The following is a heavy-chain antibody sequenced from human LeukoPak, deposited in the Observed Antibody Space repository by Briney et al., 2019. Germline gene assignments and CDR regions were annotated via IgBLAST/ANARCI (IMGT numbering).Heavy chain of an antibody. D-gene: IGHD5-12*01. Sequence: ASVKVSCKASGYTFTSYDINWVRQTPGQGLEWMGWMNPNSGSTGYAQKFQGRVTITRNTSISTAYMELSGLRSEDTAVYYCARGRSTGYPYYFEYWGQGTLVTVSS. CDR2: MNPNSGST. CDR3: ARGRSTGYPYYFEY. V-gene: IGHV1-8*03. CDR1: GYTFTSYD. J-gene: IGHJ4*02.